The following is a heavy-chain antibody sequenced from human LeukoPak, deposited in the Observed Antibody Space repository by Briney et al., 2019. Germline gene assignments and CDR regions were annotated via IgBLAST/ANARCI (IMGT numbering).Heavy chain of an antibody. CDR3: ARTDYYDAREDY. D-gene: IGHD3-22*01. J-gene: IGHJ4*02. Sequence: SETLSLTCAVSGYSISSGYYWGWIRQPPGKGLEWIGSIYHSGSTYYNPSLKSRVTISVDTSKNQFSLKLSSVTAADTAVYYCARTDYYDAREDYWGQGTLVTVSS. V-gene: IGHV4-38-2*01. CDR2: IYHSGST. CDR1: GYSISSGYY.